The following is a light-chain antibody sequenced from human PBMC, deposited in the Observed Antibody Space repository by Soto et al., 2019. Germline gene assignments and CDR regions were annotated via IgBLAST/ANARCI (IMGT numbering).Light chain of an antibody. Sequence: QSVLTQPASVSGSPGQSITISCTGTSSDVGGYNYVSWYQQHPGTAHKLMLYDVSDRPSGVSNRSSGSKSGNTAPLTISGLQVEDEADYYCRSYTSSSTVVFGGGTKLTVL. J-gene: IGLJ2*01. CDR2: DVS. CDR3: RSYTSSSTVV. CDR1: SSDVGGYNY. V-gene: IGLV2-14*01.